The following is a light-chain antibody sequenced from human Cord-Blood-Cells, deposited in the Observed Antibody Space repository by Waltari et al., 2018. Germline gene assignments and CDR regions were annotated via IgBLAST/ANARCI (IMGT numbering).Light chain of an antibody. CDR3: SSYTSSSTYV. V-gene: IGLV2-14*01. Sequence: QSALTQPASVSGSPGQSITISCPGTSSDVGGYNDVSWYQQHPGKAPKLMIYDVSKRPSGVSNRFSGSKSGNTASLTISGLQAEDEADYYCSSYTSSSTYVFGTGTKVTVL. CDR1: SSDVGGYND. J-gene: IGLJ1*01. CDR2: DVS.